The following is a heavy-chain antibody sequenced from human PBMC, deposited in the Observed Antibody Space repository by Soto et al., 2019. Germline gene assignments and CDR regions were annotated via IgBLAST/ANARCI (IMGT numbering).Heavy chain of an antibody. D-gene: IGHD3-16*01. CDR2: IYYSGST. J-gene: IGHJ4*02. V-gene: IGHV4-59*01. CDR3: ARVWGYAVDY. Sequence: QVQLQESGPGLVTPSETLSLTCTVSGGYISSYYWSWIRQPPGKGLEWIGYIYYSGSTNYNPSLKRRVTISVDTSKNQFSLKLSSVTAADTAVYYCARVWGYAVDYLGQGTLVTVSS. CDR1: GGYISSYY.